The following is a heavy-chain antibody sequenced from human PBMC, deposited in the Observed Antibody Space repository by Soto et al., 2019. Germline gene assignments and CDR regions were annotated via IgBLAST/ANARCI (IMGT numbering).Heavy chain of an antibody. CDR1: GGTFSSYA. D-gene: IGHD6-6*01. CDR3: AREREAARTSDY. J-gene: IGHJ4*02. CDR2: ISANNGTT. V-gene: IGHV1-18*01. Sequence: ASVKVSCKASGGTFSSYAISWVRQAPGQGLEWMGGISANNGTTNYAQKLQGRVTMTTDTSTSTAYMELRSLRSDDTAVYYCAREREAARTSDYWGQGTLVTVSS.